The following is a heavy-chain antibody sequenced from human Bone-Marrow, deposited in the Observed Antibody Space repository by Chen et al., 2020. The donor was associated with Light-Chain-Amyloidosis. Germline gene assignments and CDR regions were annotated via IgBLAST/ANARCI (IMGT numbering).Heavy chain of an antibody. CDR2: ISPSGGRT. V-gene: IGHV3-23*01. J-gene: IGHJ5*02. CDR1: GFSFSNYA. Sequence: EVQLLESGGGLVQPGGSLRLSCAASGFSFSNYAMSWVRQAPGKGLEWVSAISPSGGRTYYADSVKGRLTISSDNSENTLYLQMNSLRVEDTAVYYCAKDGKEWLPDAWGQGTLVTVSS. CDR3: AKDGKEWLPDA. D-gene: IGHD3-3*01.